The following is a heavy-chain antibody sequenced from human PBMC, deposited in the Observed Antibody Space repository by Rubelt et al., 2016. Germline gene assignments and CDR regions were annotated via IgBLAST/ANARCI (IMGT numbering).Heavy chain of an antibody. D-gene: IGHD5-18*01. V-gene: IGHV4-39*01. CDR2: IYYNGNT. CDR3: ARHGGYKPFDY. Sequence: QLQLQESGPGLVKPSETLSLTCTVSGGSIGSRADYWWGWIRQPPGKGLEWIGNIYYNGNTYYSPSLKSRVTVSADTSKNRFSLELSSVTAADTAIYYCARHGGYKPFDYWGQGALVTVSS. CDR1: GGSIGSRADY. J-gene: IGHJ4*02.